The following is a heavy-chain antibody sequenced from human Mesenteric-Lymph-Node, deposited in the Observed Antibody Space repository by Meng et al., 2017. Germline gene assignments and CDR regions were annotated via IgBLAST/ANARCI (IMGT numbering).Heavy chain of an antibody. CDR1: GFDFSDYQ. V-gene: IGHV3-11*01. D-gene: IGHD2-2*01. J-gene: IGHJ4*02. CDR2: IGTSGSPI. Sequence: QVERVARGGGLVQPGGSLRVFCGASGFDFSDYQMSWIRHVSGKGLEWVACIGTSGSPIYYAGSVGGRFTFSRDNAEKSLYLQMNSLRVEDTAVYYCARGCTRPDYWGQGTLVTVSS. CDR3: ARGCTRPDY.